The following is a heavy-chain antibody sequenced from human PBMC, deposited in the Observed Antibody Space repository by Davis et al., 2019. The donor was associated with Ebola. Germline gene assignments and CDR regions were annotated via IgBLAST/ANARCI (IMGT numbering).Heavy chain of an antibody. V-gene: IGHV3-53*01. J-gene: IGHJ4*02. CDR1: GFTVSSNY. Sequence: GESLTISCAASGFTVSSNYMSRVRQAPGKGLEWVSVNYSGSSTYYADHVMGRFTNARDNSKNTLYLQMNSLRAEDTDVYYCARGRSYCSSTSCLLYDYWGQGTLVTVSS. CDR2: NYSGSST. CDR3: ARGRSYCSSTSCLLYDY. D-gene: IGHD2-2*01.